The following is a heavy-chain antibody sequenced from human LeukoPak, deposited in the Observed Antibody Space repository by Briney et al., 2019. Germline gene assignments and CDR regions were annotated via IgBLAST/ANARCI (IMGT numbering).Heavy chain of an antibody. V-gene: IGHV3-21*01. CDR3: AKEYLIWFGDFDAFDI. CDR2: ISSSSDYI. Sequence: PGGSLRLSCAASGFTFSSYSMNWVRQAPGKGLVWVSSISSSSDYIYYADSVKGRFAISRDSAKNSLYLQLNSLRAEDTAVYYCAKEYLIWFGDFDAFDIWGQGTMVTVSS. D-gene: IGHD3-10*01. J-gene: IGHJ3*02. CDR1: GFTFSSYS.